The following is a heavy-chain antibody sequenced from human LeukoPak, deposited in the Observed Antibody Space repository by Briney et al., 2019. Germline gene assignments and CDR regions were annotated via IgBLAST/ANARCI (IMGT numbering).Heavy chain of an antibody. Sequence: GGSLRLSCAASGFTFSSYAMSWVRQAPGKGLEWVSAISGSGGSTYYADSVKGRFTISRDNSKNTLYLQMNSLRAEDTAVYYCAKDHGVVVPAAKRGDYWGQGTLVTVSS. V-gene: IGHV3-23*01. D-gene: IGHD2-2*01. CDR1: GFTFSSYA. CDR3: AKDHGVVVPAAKRGDY. CDR2: ISGSGGST. J-gene: IGHJ4*02.